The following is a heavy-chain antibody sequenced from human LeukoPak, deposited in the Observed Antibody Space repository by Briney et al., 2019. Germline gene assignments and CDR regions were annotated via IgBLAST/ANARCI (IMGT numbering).Heavy chain of an antibody. J-gene: IGHJ4*02. Sequence: GGSLRLSGAASGFTFSSYEMNWVRQAPGKGLEWVSYISSTGNTIYYADSVKGRFTISRDNAKNSLYLQMNSLRAEDTAFYYCARDLNGDYVFDYWGQGTLVTVSS. V-gene: IGHV3-48*03. CDR2: ISSTGNTI. CDR3: ARDLNGDYVFDY. D-gene: IGHD4-17*01. CDR1: GFTFSSYE.